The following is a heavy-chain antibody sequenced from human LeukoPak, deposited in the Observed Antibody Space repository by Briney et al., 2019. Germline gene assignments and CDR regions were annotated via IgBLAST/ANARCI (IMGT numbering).Heavy chain of an antibody. Sequence: SETLSLTCTVSGGSISSYYWSWIRQPPGKGLEWIGYIYYSGSTNYNPSLKSRVTISVDTSKNQFSLKLSSVTAADTAVYYCARHSLLKNWFDPWGQGTLVTVSS. J-gene: IGHJ5*02. V-gene: IGHV4-59*08. CDR3: ARHSLLKNWFDP. CDR2: IYYSGST. D-gene: IGHD1-26*01. CDR1: GGSISSYY.